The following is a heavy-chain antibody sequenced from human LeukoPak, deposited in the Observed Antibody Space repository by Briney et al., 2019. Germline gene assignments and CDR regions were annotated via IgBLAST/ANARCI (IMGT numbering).Heavy chain of an antibody. Sequence: GASVKVSCKASGYTFTSYAMNWVRQAPGQGLEWMGWINTNTGNPTYAQGFTGRFVFSLDTSVSTAYLQISSLKAEDTAVYYCARDDRISVVPAAGYWGQGTLVTVSS. D-gene: IGHD2-2*01. J-gene: IGHJ4*02. CDR1: GYTFTSYA. V-gene: IGHV7-4-1*02. CDR2: INTNTGNP. CDR3: ARDDRISVVPAAGY.